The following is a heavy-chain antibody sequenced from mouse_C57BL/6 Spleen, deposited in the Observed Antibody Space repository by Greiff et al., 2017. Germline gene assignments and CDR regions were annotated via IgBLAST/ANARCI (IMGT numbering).Heavy chain of an antibody. CDR1: GYTFTSYW. CDR2: IHPNSGST. V-gene: IGHV1-64*01. J-gene: IGHJ1*03. Sequence: QVQLKQPGAELVKPGASVKLSCKASGYTFTSYWMHWVKQRPGKGLEWIGMIHPNSGSTNYNETLKSKATLTVDKSSSTAYMQLSSLTSEDSAVYYCARDSLTVLYWYFDVWGTGTTVTVSS. CDR3: ARDSLTVLYWYFDV. D-gene: IGHD1-1*01.